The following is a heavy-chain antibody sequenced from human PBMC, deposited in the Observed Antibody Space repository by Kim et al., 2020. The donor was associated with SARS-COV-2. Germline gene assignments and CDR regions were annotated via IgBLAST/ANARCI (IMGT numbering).Heavy chain of an antibody. CDR3: ARGWHEYSYGWGMNLFDP. D-gene: IGHD5-18*01. J-gene: IGHJ5*02. V-gene: IGHV4-39*07. CDR2: IYYSGST. Sequence: SETLSLICTVSGGSISSSSYYWGWIRQPPGKGLGWIGSIYYSGSTYYNPSLKSRVTISVDTSKNQFSLKLSSVTAADTAVYYCARGWHEYSYGWGMNLFDPWGQGTLVTVSS. CDR1: GGSISSSSYY.